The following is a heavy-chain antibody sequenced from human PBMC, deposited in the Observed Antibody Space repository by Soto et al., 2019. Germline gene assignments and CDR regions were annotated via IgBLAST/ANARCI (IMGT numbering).Heavy chain of an antibody. CDR2: IWYDGSNK. D-gene: IGHD6-19*01. J-gene: IGHJ6*02. Sequence: QVQLVESGGGVVQPGRSLRLSCAASGFTFSSYAMHWVRQAPGKGLEWVAVIWYDGSNKYYADSVKGRFTISRDNSKNTLYLQMNSLRAEDTAVYYCARDSGIAVAGSHYYYYGMDVWGQGTTVTVSS. CDR3: ARDSGIAVAGSHYYYYGMDV. V-gene: IGHV3-33*08. CDR1: GFTFSSYA.